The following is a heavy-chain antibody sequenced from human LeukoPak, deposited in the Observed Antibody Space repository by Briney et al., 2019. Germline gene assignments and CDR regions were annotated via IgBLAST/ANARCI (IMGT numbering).Heavy chain of an antibody. CDR2: IWYDGSKT. J-gene: IGHJ4*02. D-gene: IGHD1-14*01. Sequence: PGGSLRLSCAASGFTFSTSGMHWVRQAPGKGLEWVAVIWYDGSKTYYGDSVKGRFTISRDNSESTLYLDMNRLRAEDTAVYYCAREPEYFDHWGQGALVTVSS. CDR3: AREPEYFDH. CDR1: GFTFSTSG. V-gene: IGHV3-33*01.